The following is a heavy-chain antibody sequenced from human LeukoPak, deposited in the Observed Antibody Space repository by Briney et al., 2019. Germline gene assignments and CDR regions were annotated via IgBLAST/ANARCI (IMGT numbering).Heavy chain of an antibody. CDR3: ARVVVGVYYHYMDV. J-gene: IGHJ6*03. Sequence: SETLSLTCAVYGGSFSGYYWSWIRQPPGKGLEWIGEINHSGSTNYNPSLKSRVTISVDTSKNQFSLKPSSVTAADTAVYYCARVVVGVYYHYMDVWGKGTTVTVSS. CDR2: INHSGST. CDR1: GGSFSGYY. D-gene: IGHD2-21*01. V-gene: IGHV4-34*01.